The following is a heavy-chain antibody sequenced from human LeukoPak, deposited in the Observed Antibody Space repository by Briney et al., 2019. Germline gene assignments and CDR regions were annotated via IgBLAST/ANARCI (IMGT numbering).Heavy chain of an antibody. Sequence: SETLSLTCAISGDSVSSNSAAWNWIRQSPSRGLEWLGRTYYRSKWYNDYAVSVKSRITINPDTSKNQFSLKLSSVTAADTAVYYCARHYDSRPGWFDPWGQGPLVTVSS. CDR2: TYYRSKWYN. V-gene: IGHV6-1*01. CDR3: ARHYDSRPGWFDP. J-gene: IGHJ5*02. D-gene: IGHD3-16*01. CDR1: GDSVSSNSAA.